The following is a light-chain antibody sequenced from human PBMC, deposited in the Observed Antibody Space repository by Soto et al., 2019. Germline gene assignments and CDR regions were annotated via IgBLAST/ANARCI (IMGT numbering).Light chain of an antibody. CDR2: LGS. CDR1: QSLLHSNGYNY. V-gene: IGKV2-28*01. J-gene: IGKJ2*01. Sequence: DMVMTQSPLSLPVTPGEPASISCRSTQSLLHSNGYNYLDWYLQKPGQSPQLLIYLGSTRASGVPDRFSGTGSGTDFTLKISRVEAEDVGVYYCLQRLQTPYTFGQGTKLEIK. CDR3: LQRLQTPYT.